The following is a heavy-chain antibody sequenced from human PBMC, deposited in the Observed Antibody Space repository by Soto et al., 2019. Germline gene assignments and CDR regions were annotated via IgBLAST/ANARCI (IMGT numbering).Heavy chain of an antibody. D-gene: IGHD2-2*01. CDR3: ARGIVVVPAAPYNWFDP. Sequence: QVQLVQSGAEMKKPGSSVKVSCKASGGTFSSYAISWVRQAPGQGLEWMGGIIPIFGTANYAQKFQGRVTITADESTSTAYMELSSLRSEDTAVYYCARGIVVVPAAPYNWFDPWGQGTLVTVSS. CDR2: IIPIFGTA. J-gene: IGHJ5*02. V-gene: IGHV1-69*01. CDR1: GGTFSSYA.